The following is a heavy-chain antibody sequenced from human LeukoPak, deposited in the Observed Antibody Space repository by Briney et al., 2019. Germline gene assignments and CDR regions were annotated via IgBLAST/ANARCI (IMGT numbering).Heavy chain of an antibody. CDR2: IYHSGST. V-gene: IGHV4-38-2*02. CDR1: GYSISSGYY. D-gene: IGHD5-12*01. CDR3: ASLRGGYSGYDNPNFDY. J-gene: IGHJ4*02. Sequence: SETLSLTCTVSGYSISSGYYWGWIRQPPGKGLEWIGSIYHSGSTYYNPSLKSRVTISVDTSKNQFSLKLSSVTAADTAVYYCASLRGGYSGYDNPNFDYWGQGTLVTVSS.